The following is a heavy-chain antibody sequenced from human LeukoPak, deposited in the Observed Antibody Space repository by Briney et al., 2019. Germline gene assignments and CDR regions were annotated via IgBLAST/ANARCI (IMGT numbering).Heavy chain of an antibody. CDR1: GFTFSNYA. D-gene: IGHD1-26*01. CDR2: ISGSGDST. J-gene: IGHJ4*02. Sequence: GGSLRLSCAASGFTFSNYAMSWVRQAPGKGLEWVSTISGSGDSTYYADSVKGRFTISRDNSKNTLYLQMNSLRAEDTAVHYYALNKGQWDLLAYWGQGTLVTVSS. V-gene: IGHV3-23*01. CDR3: ALNKGQWDLLAY.